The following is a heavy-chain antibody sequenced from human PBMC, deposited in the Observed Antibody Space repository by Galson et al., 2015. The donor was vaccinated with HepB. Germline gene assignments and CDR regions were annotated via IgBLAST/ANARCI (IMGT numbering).Heavy chain of an antibody. J-gene: IGHJ4*02. CDR3: ARLDSVTKTFDY. Sequence: SVKVSCKASGYTFTNYYMHWVRQAPGQGLAWMGIINPNTGTTTYVQRFQDRVTMTRDTSTSTVYMELSSLRSEDTAVYYCARLDSVTKTFDYWGQGTLVTVAS. V-gene: IGHV1-46*01. CDR1: GYTFTNYY. CDR2: INPNTGTT. D-gene: IGHD1-1*01.